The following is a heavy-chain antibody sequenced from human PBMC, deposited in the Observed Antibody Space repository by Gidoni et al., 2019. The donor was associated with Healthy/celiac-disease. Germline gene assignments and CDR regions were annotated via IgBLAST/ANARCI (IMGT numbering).Heavy chain of an antibody. CDR1: GGSFSGYY. CDR3: ARRRGYFDY. CDR2: INHSGST. J-gene: IGHJ4*02. Sequence: QVQLPPWGAALLTPSQTLSLPCAVYGGSFSGYYWSWIRQPPGKGLEWIGEINHSGSTNYNPSLKSRVTISVDTSKNQFSLKLSSVTAADTAVYYCARRRGYFDYWGQGTLVTVSS. V-gene: IGHV4-34*01.